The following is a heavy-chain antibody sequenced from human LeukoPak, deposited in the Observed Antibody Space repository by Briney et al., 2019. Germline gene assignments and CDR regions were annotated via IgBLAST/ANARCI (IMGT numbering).Heavy chain of an antibody. J-gene: IGHJ4*02. CDR2: IKQDGSEK. Sequence: GGSLRLSCAASGFTFSSYSMNWVRQAPGKGLEWVANIKQDGSEKYYVDSVKGRFTISRDNAKNSLYLQMNSLRAEDTAVYYCASYDSSGTLSSGGFDYWGQGTLVTVSS. V-gene: IGHV3-7*01. D-gene: IGHD3-22*01. CDR1: GFTFSSYS. CDR3: ASYDSSGTLSSGGFDY.